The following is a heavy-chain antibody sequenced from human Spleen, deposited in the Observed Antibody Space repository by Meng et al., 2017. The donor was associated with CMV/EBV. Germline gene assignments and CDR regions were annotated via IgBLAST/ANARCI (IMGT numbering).Heavy chain of an antibody. Sequence: GESLKISCAASGFSFSRYWMSWVRQAPGKGLEWVSGISWNSGSIGYGDSVKGRFTISRDNSKNALYLQMSSLRADDTAIYYCAKWLVTTDYWGQGTLVTVSS. CDR2: ISWNSGSI. V-gene: IGHV3-23*01. J-gene: IGHJ4*02. CDR3: AKWLVTTDY. D-gene: IGHD6-19*01. CDR1: GFSFSRYW.